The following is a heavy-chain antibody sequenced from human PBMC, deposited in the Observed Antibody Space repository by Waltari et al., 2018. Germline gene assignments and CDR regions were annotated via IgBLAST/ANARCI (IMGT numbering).Heavy chain of an antibody. V-gene: IGHV3-7*01. CDR1: GFPFSSYW. Sequence: EVQLVESGGGLGQPGGSLRLSCAASGFPFSSYWMSWVRQAPGKGLEWVANIKQDGSEKYYVDSVKGRFTISRDNAKNSLYLQMNSLRAEDTAVYYCARVAAATIYYFDYWGQGTLVTVSS. J-gene: IGHJ4*02. D-gene: IGHD6-13*01. CDR3: ARVAAATIYYFDY. CDR2: IKQDGSEK.